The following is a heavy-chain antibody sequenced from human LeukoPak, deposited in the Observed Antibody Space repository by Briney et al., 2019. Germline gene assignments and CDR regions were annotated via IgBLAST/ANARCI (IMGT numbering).Heavy chain of an antibody. CDR2: IYESGST. D-gene: IGHD2-15*01. J-gene: IGHJ4*02. Sequence: PSETLSLTCAVYGESLNSYYWSWIRQPPGQGLEWIGEIYESGSTEYNPSLKSRVTISMVPSKQQFSLSLTSVTAADTAVYYCARGAWATRLGSWGLGTPVIVSS. CDR3: ARGAWATRLGS. V-gene: IGHV4-34*01. CDR1: GESLNSYY.